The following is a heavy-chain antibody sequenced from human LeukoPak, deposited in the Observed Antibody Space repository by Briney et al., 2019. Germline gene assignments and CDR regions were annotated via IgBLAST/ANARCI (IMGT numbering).Heavy chain of an antibody. V-gene: IGHV3-74*01. CDR3: ARGGGYGFDY. D-gene: IGHD5-12*01. CDR2: INSDGSST. CDR1: GFTVSSNY. J-gene: IGHJ4*02. Sequence: GGSLRLSCAASGFTVSSNYMSWVRQAPGKGLVWVSRINSDGSSTSYADSVKGRFTISRDNAKNTLYLQMNSLRAEDTAVYYCARGGGYGFDYWGQGTLVTVSS.